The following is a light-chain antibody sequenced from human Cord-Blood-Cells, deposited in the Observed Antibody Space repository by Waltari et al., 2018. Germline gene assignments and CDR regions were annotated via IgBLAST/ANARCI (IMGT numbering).Light chain of an antibody. CDR3: SSYTSSSTLEV. CDR1: SSAVGGYNS. J-gene: IGLJ3*02. Sequence: QSALTQPASVSGSPGQSIPISCTGTSSAVGGYNSVSWYQQHPGKAPKLMIYDVSNRPSGVSNRFSGSKSGNTASLTISGLQAEDEADYYCSSYTSSSTLEVFGGGTKLTVL. CDR2: DVS. V-gene: IGLV2-14*01.